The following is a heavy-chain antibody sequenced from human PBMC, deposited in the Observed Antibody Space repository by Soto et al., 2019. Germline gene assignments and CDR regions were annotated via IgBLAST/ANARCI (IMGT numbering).Heavy chain of an antibody. CDR2: IYPGDSDT. CDR1: GYSFTSYW. D-gene: IGHD3-22*01. V-gene: IGHV5-51*01. J-gene: IGHJ4*02. Sequence: PGESLKISCKGSGYSFTSYWIGWVRQMPGKGLEWMGIIYPGDSDTRYSPSFQGQVTISADKSISTAYLQWSSLKASDTAMYYCARRGDSSGYYLSGSNYYFDYWGQGTLVTVSS. CDR3: ARRGDSSGYYLSGSNYYFDY.